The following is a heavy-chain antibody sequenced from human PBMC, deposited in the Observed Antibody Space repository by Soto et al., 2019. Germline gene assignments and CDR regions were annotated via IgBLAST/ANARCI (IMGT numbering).Heavy chain of an antibody. D-gene: IGHD3-10*01. J-gene: IGHJ4*02. CDR3: ARRLSPPDTAMIYGSGSYYFDY. CDR2: IYPGDSDT. CDR1: GYSFTSYW. V-gene: IGHV5-51*01. Sequence: GESLKISCKGSGYSFTSYWIGWVRQMPGKGLEWMGIIYPGDSDTRYSPSFQGQVTISADKSISTAYLQWSSLKASDTAMYYCARRLSPPDTAMIYGSGSYYFDYWGQGTLVTVSS.